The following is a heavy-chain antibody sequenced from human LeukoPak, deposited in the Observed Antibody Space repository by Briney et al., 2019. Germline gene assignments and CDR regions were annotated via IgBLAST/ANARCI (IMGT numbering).Heavy chain of an antibody. CDR1: GFTFSSHN. V-gene: IGHV3-21*03. J-gene: IGHJ6*02. CDR2: ISSRSNYI. CDR3: VRSYNPIPVQCYYLGMDV. Sequence: GGSLRLSCVASGFTFSSHNMNWVRQTPGKGLEWVAYISSRSNYIFYADSVRGRFTISRDNAKNSLHLQMNSLTADDTALYYCVRSYNPIPVQCYYLGMDVWGQGTTVTVSS. D-gene: IGHD1-20*01.